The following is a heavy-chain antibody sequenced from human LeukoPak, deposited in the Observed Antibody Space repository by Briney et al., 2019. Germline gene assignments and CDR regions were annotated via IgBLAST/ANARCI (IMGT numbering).Heavy chain of an antibody. CDR1: GGSFSGYY. V-gene: IGHV4-34*01. CDR3: ARGRYYDSSGPSFDY. CDR2: INHSGST. D-gene: IGHD3-22*01. J-gene: IGHJ4*02. Sequence: SETLSLTCAVYGGSFSGYYWSWIRQPPGKGLEWIGEINHSGSTNYNPSLKSRVTILVDTSKNQFSLKLSSVTAADTAVYYCARGRYYDSSGPSFDYWGQGTPVTVSS.